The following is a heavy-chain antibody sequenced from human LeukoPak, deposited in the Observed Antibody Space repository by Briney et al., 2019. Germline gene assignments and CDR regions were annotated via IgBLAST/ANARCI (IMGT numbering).Heavy chain of an antibody. CDR3: ARDGLGSFDY. CDR1: GFPFSTYT. Sequence: PGGPLRLSCAASGFPFSTYTINWLRQATGKGLEGVASISSESRYIYYADSVKGRFTVSRDNAKNSVYLQLNSLRGEDTAVYYCARDGLGSFDYWGQGTLVTVSS. CDR2: ISSESRYI. D-gene: IGHD3-10*01. J-gene: IGHJ4*02. V-gene: IGHV3-21*01.